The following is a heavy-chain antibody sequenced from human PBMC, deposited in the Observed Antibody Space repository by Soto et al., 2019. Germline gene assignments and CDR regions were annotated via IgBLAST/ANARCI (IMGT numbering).Heavy chain of an antibody. CDR1: GFTFSYYW. CDR2: IHSDGSST. D-gene: IGHD5-18*01. Sequence: EVQLVESEGGLVQPGGSLRISCAASGFTFSYYWLHWVRQAPGQGLVWVSRIHSDGSSTTYADSVKGRFTISRDNAKNTLYLKMNSLRAEDTAVYYCARGYRGAFDLWGQGTMVTVAS. V-gene: IGHV3-74*01. J-gene: IGHJ3*01. CDR3: ARGYRGAFDL.